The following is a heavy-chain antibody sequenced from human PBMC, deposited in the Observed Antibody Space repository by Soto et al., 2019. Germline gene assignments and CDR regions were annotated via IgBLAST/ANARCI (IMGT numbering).Heavy chain of an antibody. J-gene: IGHJ3*02. V-gene: IGHV1-69*01. Sequence: QVQLVQSGAEVKKPGSSVKVSCKASGGTFSSYAISWVRQAPGQGLEWMGGIIPIFGTANYAQKFQGRVTITADESTSTAYMELSSLRSEDTAVYYCARARGDIVVVVATKNDAFDIWGLGTMVTVSS. CDR1: GGTFSSYA. CDR2: IIPIFGTA. D-gene: IGHD2-15*01. CDR3: ARARGDIVVVVATKNDAFDI.